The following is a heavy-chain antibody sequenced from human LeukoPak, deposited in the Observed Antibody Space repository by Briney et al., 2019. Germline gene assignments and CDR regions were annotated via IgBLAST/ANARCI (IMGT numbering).Heavy chain of an antibody. Sequence: GGSLRLSCAASGFTFSTYAMHWVRQAPGKGLEWVAVISSDGSDNYYADSVKGRFTISRDNSKNTLYLQMNSLGAEDTAVYYCARASYSSGWYGTPNFDYWGQGTLVTVSS. V-gene: IGHV3-30*04. J-gene: IGHJ4*02. CDR1: GFTFSTYA. CDR2: ISSDGSDN. CDR3: ARASYSSGWYGTPNFDY. D-gene: IGHD6-19*01.